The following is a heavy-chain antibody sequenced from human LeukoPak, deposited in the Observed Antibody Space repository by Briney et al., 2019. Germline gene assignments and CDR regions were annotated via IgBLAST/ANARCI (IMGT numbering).Heavy chain of an antibody. CDR1: GFTFSSYA. CDR3: ATGGYYFDY. J-gene: IGHJ4*02. D-gene: IGHD3-16*01. CDR2: ISGSGGST. Sequence: GGSLRPSCAASGFTFSSYAMSWVRQAPGKGLEWVSSISGSGGSTYHADSVKGRFTISRDNSKNTLNLQINSLRAEDTAVYYCATGGYYFDYWGQGILVTVSS. V-gene: IGHV3-23*01.